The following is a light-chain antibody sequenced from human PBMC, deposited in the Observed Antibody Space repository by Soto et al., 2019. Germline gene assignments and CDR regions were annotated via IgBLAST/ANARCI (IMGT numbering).Light chain of an antibody. Sequence: EIVLTQSPGTLSLSPGERATLSCRASQSVSSSYLAWYLQKPGQAPRLLIYGASTRATGIPDRFSGSGSGTDFTLTISRLEPEDFAVYYCQQYGSSPPMYTFGQGTKLEIK. J-gene: IGKJ2*01. V-gene: IGKV3-20*01. CDR2: GAS. CDR3: QQYGSSPPMYT. CDR1: QSVSSSY.